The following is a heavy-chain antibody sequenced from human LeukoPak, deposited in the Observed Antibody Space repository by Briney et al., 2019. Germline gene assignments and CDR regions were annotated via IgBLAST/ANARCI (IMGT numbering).Heavy chain of an antibody. CDR2: IGGSDGII. CDR3: AREIVAGTFDR. Sequence: PGGSLRLSCAASGFTLNDYYMSWIRQAPGKGLEWGSDIGGSDGIISYGDSVKGRFTISRDFAKNSLFLQMNSLRADDTAVYYCAREIVAGTFDRWGQGTLVTVSS. CDR1: GFTLNDYY. V-gene: IGHV3-11*01. J-gene: IGHJ4*02. D-gene: IGHD6-19*01.